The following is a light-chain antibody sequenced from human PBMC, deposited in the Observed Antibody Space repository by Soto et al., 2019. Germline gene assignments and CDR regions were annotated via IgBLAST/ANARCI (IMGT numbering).Light chain of an antibody. J-gene: IGKJ1*01. CDR3: QQYTWT. CDR2: DAS. Sequence: DLQMTQSPSTLSASVGDRVTITCRASQSISSWLAWYQQKPGKAPKLLIYDASSLESGVPSRFSGSGSGTEFTLTISSLQPDDFATYYCQQYTWTFGQGTKVEIK. CDR1: QSISSW. V-gene: IGKV1-5*01.